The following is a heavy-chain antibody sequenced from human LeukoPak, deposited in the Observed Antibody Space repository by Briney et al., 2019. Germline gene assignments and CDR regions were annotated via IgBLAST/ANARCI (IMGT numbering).Heavy chain of an antibody. Sequence: GASVKVSCKAFGYTFTGYHMHWVRQAPGQGLEWMGWINPNSGDTNYAQKFQGRVTMTRDTTISTAYMELSRLRSDDTAVFYCATLMAHLDYWGQGTLVTVSS. CDR2: INPNSGDT. CDR1: GYTFTGYH. V-gene: IGHV1-2*02. J-gene: IGHJ4*02. D-gene: IGHD2-8*01. CDR3: ATLMAHLDY.